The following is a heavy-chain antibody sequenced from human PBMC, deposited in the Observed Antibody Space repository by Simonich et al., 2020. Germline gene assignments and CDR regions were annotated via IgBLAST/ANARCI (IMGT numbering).Heavy chain of an antibody. CDR3: ARHLQLGPFDY. CDR2: INHSRST. Sequence: QVQLQQWGAGLLKPSETLSLTCAVYCWSFSGYYWSWLRQPPGKGLEGNGEINHSRSTNYNPSLKSRVTISVDTSKNQFSLKLSSVNAADTAVYYCARHLQLGPFDYWGQGTLVTVSS. J-gene: IGHJ4*02. V-gene: IGHV4-34*01. CDR1: CWSFSGYY. D-gene: IGHD1-1*01.